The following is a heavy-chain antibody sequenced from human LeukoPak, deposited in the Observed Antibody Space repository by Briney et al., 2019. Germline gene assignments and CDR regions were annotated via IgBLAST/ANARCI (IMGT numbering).Heavy chain of an antibody. Sequence: PSETLSLTCTVSGGSISSYYWSWIRQPPGKGLEWIGYIYYSGSTNYNPSLKSRVTISVDTSKNQFSLKLSSVTAADTAVYYCARDPLPTVVTTDFDYWGQGTLVTVSS. D-gene: IGHD4-23*01. CDR3: ARDPLPTVVTTDFDY. J-gene: IGHJ4*02. CDR2: IYYSGST. CDR1: GGSISSYY. V-gene: IGHV4-59*12.